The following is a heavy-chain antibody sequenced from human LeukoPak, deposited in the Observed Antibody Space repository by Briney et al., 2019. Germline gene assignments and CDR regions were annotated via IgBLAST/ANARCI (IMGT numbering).Heavy chain of an antibody. V-gene: IGHV4-34*01. CDR3: ARQGSGHRVYYYYYYMDF. J-gene: IGHJ6*03. D-gene: IGHD3-3*01. CDR2: IYYSGST. CDR1: GGSFSGYY. Sequence: SETLSLTCAVYGGSFSGYYWSWLRQPPGKGLEWIGSIYYSGSTYYNPSLKSRVTISVDTSKNQFSLKLSSVTDADTAVYYCARQGSGHRVYYYYYYMDFWGKGTTVTVSS.